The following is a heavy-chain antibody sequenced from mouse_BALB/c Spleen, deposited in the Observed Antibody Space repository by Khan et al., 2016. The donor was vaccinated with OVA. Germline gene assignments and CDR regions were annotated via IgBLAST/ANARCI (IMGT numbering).Heavy chain of an antibody. CDR1: GYIFTSYY. CDR3: ARNYDNYDYAMDY. D-gene: IGHD2-1*01. Sequence: VQLQQSGPELVKPGASVRISCKASGYIFTSYYIYWVKQRPGQGLEWIGWIYPGNVNTKYNEKFKGKATLTADKSSSTAYMQLSSLTSEDSAVNFCARNYDNYDYAMDYWGQGTSVTVSS. CDR2: IYPGNVNT. V-gene: IGHV1S56*01. J-gene: IGHJ4*01.